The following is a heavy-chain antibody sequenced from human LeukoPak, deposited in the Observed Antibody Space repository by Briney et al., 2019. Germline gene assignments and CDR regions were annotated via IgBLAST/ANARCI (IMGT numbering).Heavy chain of an antibody. CDR1: GGSISSGGYS. D-gene: IGHD2-2*01. V-gene: IGHV4-30-2*01. Sequence: SETLSLTCAVSGGSISSGGYSWSWIRQPPGKGLEWIGYIYHSGSTYYNPSLKSRVTISVDRSKNQFSLKLSSVTAADTAVYYCARARRYCSSTSCPAESDPWGQGTLVTVSS. J-gene: IGHJ5*02. CDR2: IYHSGST. CDR3: ARARRYCSSTSCPAESDP.